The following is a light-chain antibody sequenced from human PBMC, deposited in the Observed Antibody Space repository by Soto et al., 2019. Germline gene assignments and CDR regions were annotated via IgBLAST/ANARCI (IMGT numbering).Light chain of an antibody. J-gene: IGLJ1*01. CDR1: SSDVGGYNY. V-gene: IGLV2-8*01. CDR3: SSYAVTNILV. Sequence: QSALTQPPSASGSPAQSVTISCTGTSSDVGGYNYVSWYQQHPGKAPKVIIYEVSKRPSGVPDRFSGSKSGSTASLTVSGLQAEDEADYYCSSYAVTNILVFGTGTKVTVL. CDR2: EVS.